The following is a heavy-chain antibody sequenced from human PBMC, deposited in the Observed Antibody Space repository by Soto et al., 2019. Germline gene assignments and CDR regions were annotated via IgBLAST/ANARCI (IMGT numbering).Heavy chain of an antibody. CDR3: ASPGYSYGYTGDY. CDR1: GFTFSSYA. CDR2: ISYDGSNK. J-gene: IGHJ4*02. D-gene: IGHD5-18*01. V-gene: IGHV3-30-3*01. Sequence: QVQLVESGGGVVQPGRSLRLSCAASGFTFSSYAMHWVRQAPGKGLEWVAVISYDGSNKYYADSVKGRFTISRDNSKNTLYLQMNSLRAEDTAVYYCASPGYSYGYTGDYWGQGTLVTVSS.